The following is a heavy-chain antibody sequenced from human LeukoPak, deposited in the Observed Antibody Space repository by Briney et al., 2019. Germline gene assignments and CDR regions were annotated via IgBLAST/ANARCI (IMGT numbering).Heavy chain of an antibody. V-gene: IGHV4-59*01. Sequence: SETPSLTCTVSGGSISSYYWSWIRQPPGKGLEWIGYIYYSGSTNYNPSLKSRVTISVDTSKDQFSLKLSSVTAADTAVYYCARAHDVTAWAYFDYWGQGTLVTVSS. CDR1: GGSISSYY. J-gene: IGHJ4*02. CDR2: IYYSGST. CDR3: ARAHDVTAWAYFDY. D-gene: IGHD1-26*01.